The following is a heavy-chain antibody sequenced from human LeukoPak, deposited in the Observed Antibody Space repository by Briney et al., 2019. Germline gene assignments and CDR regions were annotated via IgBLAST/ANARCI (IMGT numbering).Heavy chain of an antibody. CDR2: MNPNSGNT. V-gene: IGHV1-8*01. J-gene: IGHJ4*02. CDR3: ARANSYDSSGNFDY. CDR1: GYTFTSYD. D-gene: IGHD3-22*01. Sequence: ASVGVSCKDSGYTFTSYDINWVRQAPGQGLEWMGWMNPNSGNTGYAQKFQGRVTMTRNTSISTAYMELSSLRSEDTAVYYCARANSYDSSGNFDYWGQGTLDTVSS.